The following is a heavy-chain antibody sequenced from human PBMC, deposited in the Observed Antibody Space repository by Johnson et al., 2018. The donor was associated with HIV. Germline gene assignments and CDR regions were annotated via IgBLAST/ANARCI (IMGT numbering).Heavy chain of an antibody. D-gene: IGHD2-21*02. CDR3: AKASDGTWQHAFDI. CDR2: ISSSGSTI. Sequence: VQLVESGGGVVQPGRSLRLSCAASGFTFSSYAMHWVRQAPGKGLEWISYISSSGSTIYYADSVKGRFTISRDNSKNTLYLQMNSLRAEDTAVYYCAKASDGTWQHAFDIWGQGTMVTVSS. J-gene: IGHJ3*02. CDR1: GFTFSSYA. V-gene: IGHV3-48*01.